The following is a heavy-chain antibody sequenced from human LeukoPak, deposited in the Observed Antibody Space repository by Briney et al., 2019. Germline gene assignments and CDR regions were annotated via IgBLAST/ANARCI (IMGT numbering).Heavy chain of an antibody. D-gene: IGHD1-26*01. Sequence: GGSLRLSCAASGFTFSSYWMSWVRQAPGKGLEWVAVISYDGSNKYYADSVKGRFTISRDNSKNTLYLQMNSLRAEDTAVYYCARAPGSGDAFDIWGQGTMVTVSS. CDR3: ARAPGSGDAFDI. CDR1: GFTFSSYW. J-gene: IGHJ3*02. V-gene: IGHV3-30-3*01. CDR2: ISYDGSNK.